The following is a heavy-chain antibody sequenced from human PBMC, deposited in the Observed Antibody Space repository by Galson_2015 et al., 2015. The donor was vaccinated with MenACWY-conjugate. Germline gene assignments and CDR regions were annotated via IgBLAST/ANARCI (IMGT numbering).Heavy chain of an antibody. CDR2: ISSDSSYI. D-gene: IGHD6-19*01. J-gene: IGHJ4*02. Sequence: SLRLSCAASGFTFSSDSMNWVRQAPGKGLEWVSSISSDSSYIYYADSVRGRFTISRDDAKNSLYLQMNSLRAEDTAVYYCAREYKGTEQWLFDFDYWGQGTLVTVSS. CDR3: AREYKGTEQWLFDFDY. V-gene: IGHV3-21*04. CDR1: GFTFSSDS.